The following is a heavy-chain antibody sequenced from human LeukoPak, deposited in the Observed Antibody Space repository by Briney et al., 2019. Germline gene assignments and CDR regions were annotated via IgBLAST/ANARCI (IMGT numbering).Heavy chain of an antibody. D-gene: IGHD3-22*01. V-gene: IGHV4-61*02. CDR1: GGSISSGSYY. J-gene: IGHJ6*03. CDR2: IYTSGGT. Sequence: SETLSLTCTVSGGSISSGSYYWSWIRQPAGKGLEWIGRIYTSGGTNYNPSLKSRVTISVDTSKNQFSLKLSSVTAADTAVYYCAREGDSSGYYSYYYMDVWGKGTTVTVSS. CDR3: AREGDSSGYYSYYYMDV.